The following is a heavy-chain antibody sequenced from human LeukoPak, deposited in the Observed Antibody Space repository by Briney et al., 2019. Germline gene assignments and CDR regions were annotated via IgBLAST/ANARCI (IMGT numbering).Heavy chain of an antibody. CDR3: ARDRDGYGTFDY. V-gene: IGHV4-4*07. CDR1: GYSISSSYY. J-gene: IGHJ4*02. D-gene: IGHD5-24*01. Sequence: SETLSLTCTVSGYSISSSYYWSWIRQPAGKGLEWIGRIYTSGSTNYNPSLKSRVTMSVDTSKNQFSLKLSSVTAADTAVYYCARDRDGYGTFDYWGQGTLVTVSS. CDR2: IYTSGST.